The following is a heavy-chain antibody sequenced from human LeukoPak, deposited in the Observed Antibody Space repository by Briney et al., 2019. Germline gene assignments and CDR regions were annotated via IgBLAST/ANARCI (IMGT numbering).Heavy chain of an antibody. CDR3: ASSRGYSGYDPMDY. CDR1: GFTFSSYA. Sequence: GGSLRLSCAASGFTFSSYAMHWVRQAPGKGLEWVAVISYDGSNKYYADSVKGRFTISRDNSKNRLYLQLNSLRAEDTAVYYCASSRGYSGYDPMDYWGQGTLVTVSS. CDR2: ISYDGSNK. J-gene: IGHJ4*02. V-gene: IGHV3-30-3*01. D-gene: IGHD5-12*01.